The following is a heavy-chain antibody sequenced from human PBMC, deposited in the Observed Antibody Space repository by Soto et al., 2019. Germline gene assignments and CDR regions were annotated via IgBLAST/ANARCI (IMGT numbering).Heavy chain of an antibody. D-gene: IGHD2-15*01. CDR3: ASGECSGGSCPFDY. V-gene: IGHV1-69*01. Sequence: QVQLVQSGAEVKKPGSSVKVSCKASGGTFSSYAISWVRQAPGQGLEWMGGIIPIFGTANYAQKFQGRVTITADESTSTDYMELSSLRSEDTAVYYCASGECSGGSCPFDYWGQGNLVTVSS. CDR2: IIPIFGTA. J-gene: IGHJ4*02. CDR1: GGTFSSYA.